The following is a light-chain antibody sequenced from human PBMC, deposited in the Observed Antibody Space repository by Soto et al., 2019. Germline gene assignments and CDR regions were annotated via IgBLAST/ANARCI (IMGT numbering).Light chain of an antibody. CDR3: SSYTNINTRACV. Sequence: QSVLTQPPSVSGAPGQRVTISCIGGSSNIGAGYEVHWYQQLPGTVPKLLIYRNTYRPSGVSNRFSGSKSGNTASLTISGLQAEDEAEYYCSSYTNINTRACVFGTGTKLTVL. CDR2: RNT. J-gene: IGLJ1*01. V-gene: IGLV1-40*01. CDR1: SSNIGAGYE.